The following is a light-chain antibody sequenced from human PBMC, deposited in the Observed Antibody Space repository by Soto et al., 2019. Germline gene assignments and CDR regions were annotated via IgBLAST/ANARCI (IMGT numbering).Light chain of an antibody. J-gene: IGKJ1*01. V-gene: IGKV3-11*01. Sequence: EIVLTQSPATLSMSPGERAPLSCRASQSVRTYLAWYQQKPGQAPRLLIYDTSKRATDIPARFSGSGSGTDFTLTISSLEPEDFAFYYCQQCSSWPPAFGQGTKVDIK. CDR3: QQCSSWPPA. CDR2: DTS. CDR1: QSVRTY.